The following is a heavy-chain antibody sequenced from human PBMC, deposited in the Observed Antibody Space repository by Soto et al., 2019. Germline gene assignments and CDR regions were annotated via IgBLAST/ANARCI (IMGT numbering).Heavy chain of an antibody. V-gene: IGHV4-34*01. J-gene: IGHJ5*02. CDR1: GGSFSGYY. CDR2: INHSGST. Sequence: SETLSLTCAVYGGSFSGYYWSWIRQPPGKGLEWIGEINHSGSTNYNPSLKSRVTISVDTSKNQFSLKLSSVAAADTAVYYCARGRPISRILTILLTSGKNWFDPWGQGTPVTVSS. D-gene: IGHD3-10*01. CDR3: ARGRPISRILTILLTSGKNWFDP.